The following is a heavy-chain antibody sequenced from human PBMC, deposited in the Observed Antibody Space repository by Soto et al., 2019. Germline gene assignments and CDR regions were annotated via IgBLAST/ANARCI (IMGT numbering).Heavy chain of an antibody. V-gene: IGHV1-3*01. D-gene: IGHD2-15*01. CDR3: ARDYPYCTGGSCPGY. Sequence: QVQLVQSGAEVKKPGASVKVSCKASGYTFTNFVMHWVRQAPGDRLEWMGWINAANGNTKYSQKFQGRVNISMDTSASTAYMELSSLTSEDTAVYYCARDYPYCTGGSCPGYWGQGTLVIVSS. CDR1: GYTFTNFV. J-gene: IGHJ4*02. CDR2: INAANGNT.